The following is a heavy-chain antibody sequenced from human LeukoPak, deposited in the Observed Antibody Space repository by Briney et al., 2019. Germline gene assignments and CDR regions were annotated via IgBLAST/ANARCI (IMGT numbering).Heavy chain of an antibody. CDR2: INPSGGST. D-gene: IGHD3-10*01. Sequence: ASVKVSCKASGYTFTSYYMHWVRQAPGQGLEWMGIINPSGGSTSYAQKFQGRVTMTRVTSTSTVYMELSSLRSEDTAVYYCARDLRPHPGSGSYYPKNWFDPWGQGTLVTVSS. CDR3: ARDLRPHPGSGSYYPKNWFDP. V-gene: IGHV1-46*01. J-gene: IGHJ5*02. CDR1: GYTFTSYY.